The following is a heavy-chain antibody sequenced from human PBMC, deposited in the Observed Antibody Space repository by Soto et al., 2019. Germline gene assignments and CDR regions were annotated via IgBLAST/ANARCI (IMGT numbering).Heavy chain of an antibody. J-gene: IGHJ6*02. CDR3: ARRGTYDFWSGSPGEDYYYGMDV. CDR2: ISAYNGNT. V-gene: IGHV1-18*01. Sequence: ASVKLSCKASGYRFTNFGISWVRQAPRQGLEWMGWISAYNGNTNYAQNFQGRVTMTTDTSTSTAYMELRSLRSEDTAVYYCARRGTYDFWSGSPGEDYYYGMDVWGQGTTVTVSS. D-gene: IGHD3-3*01. CDR1: GYRFTNFG.